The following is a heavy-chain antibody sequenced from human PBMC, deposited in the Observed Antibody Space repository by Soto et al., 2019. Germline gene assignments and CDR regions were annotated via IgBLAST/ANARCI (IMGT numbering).Heavy chain of an antibody. D-gene: IGHD3-10*01. CDR1: GYTFTGYY. CDR2: INPNSGGT. V-gene: IGHV1-2*04. J-gene: IGHJ4*02. CDR3: ARSTNSDFDY. Sequence: ASVKVSCKASGYTFTGYYMHWVRQAPGQGLEWMGWINPNSGGTNYAQKFQGWVTITRDTSASTAYMELSSLRSEDTAVYYCARSTNSDFDYWGQGTLVTVSS.